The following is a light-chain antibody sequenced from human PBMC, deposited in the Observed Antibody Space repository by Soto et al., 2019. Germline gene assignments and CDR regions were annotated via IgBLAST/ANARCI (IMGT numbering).Light chain of an antibody. CDR1: QSVDSRY. V-gene: IGKV3-20*01. CDR3: QQYGSSPWMYT. CDR2: GAS. J-gene: IGKJ2*01. Sequence: EIVLTQSPGTLSLSPGERATLSCRASQSVDSRYLAWYQQKPGQAPSLLIYGASSRATGIPDRFSGSGSRTDFTLTISRLEPEDFAVYYCQQYGSSPWMYTFGQGTKLEIK.